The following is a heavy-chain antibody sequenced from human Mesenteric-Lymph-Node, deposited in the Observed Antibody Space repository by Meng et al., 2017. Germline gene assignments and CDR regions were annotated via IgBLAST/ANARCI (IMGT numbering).Heavy chain of an antibody. V-gene: IGHV4-61*01. CDR1: GGSVSSGSYY. CDR2: IYYSGST. D-gene: IGHD3-22*01. J-gene: IGHJ2*01. CDR3: ARHARAHYDSSGYYAWYFDL. Sequence: SETLSLTCTVSGGSVSSGSYYWSWIRQPPGKGLEWIGYIYYSGSTNYNPSLKSRVTISVDTSKNQFSLKLSSVTAAETAVYYCARHARAHYDSSGYYAWYFDLWGRGTLVTVSS.